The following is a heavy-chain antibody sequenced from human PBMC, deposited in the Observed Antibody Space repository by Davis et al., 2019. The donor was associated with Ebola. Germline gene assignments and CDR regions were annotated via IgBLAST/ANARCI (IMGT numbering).Heavy chain of an antibody. CDR1: GYTFTSYA. D-gene: IGHD6-13*01. CDR2: ISAYNGNT. V-gene: IGHV1-18*01. J-gene: IGHJ5*02. Sequence: AASVKVSCKASGYTFTSYAMHWVRQAPGQGLEWMGWISAYNGNTNYAQKLQGRVTMTTDTSTSTAYMELRSLRSDDTAVYYCARVVAAPNWFDPWGQGTLVTVSS. CDR3: ARVVAAPNWFDP.